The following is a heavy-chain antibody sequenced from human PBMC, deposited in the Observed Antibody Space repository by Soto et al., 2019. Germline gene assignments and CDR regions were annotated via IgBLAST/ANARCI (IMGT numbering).Heavy chain of an antibody. V-gene: IGHV4-34*01. J-gene: IGHJ4*02. CDR3: ARHGPSPYYYDSSGLDY. CDR1: GGSFSGYY. D-gene: IGHD3-22*01. Sequence: SETLSLACAVYGGSFSGYYWSWIRQPPGKGLEWIGEINHSGSTNYNPSLKSRVTISVDTSKNQFSLKLSSVTAADTAVYYCARHGPSPYYYDSSGLDYWGQGTLVTASS. CDR2: INHSGST.